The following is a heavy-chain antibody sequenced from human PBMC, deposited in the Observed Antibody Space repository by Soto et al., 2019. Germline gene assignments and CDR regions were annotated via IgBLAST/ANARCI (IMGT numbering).Heavy chain of an antibody. CDR2: VHSSGIT. D-gene: IGHD3-16*01. CDR1: GGSVSNDNFY. J-gene: IGHJ5*02. CDR3: ARGLTMGQLPSHFDH. Sequence: ETLSLTCTVSGGSVSNDNFYWSWIRQPPGKGLEWIGYVHSSGITNYNPSLKRRVTISVDTSRNQFSLRLSSVTAADTAVYYCARGLTMGQLPSHFDHWGQGTLVTVSS. V-gene: IGHV4-61*01.